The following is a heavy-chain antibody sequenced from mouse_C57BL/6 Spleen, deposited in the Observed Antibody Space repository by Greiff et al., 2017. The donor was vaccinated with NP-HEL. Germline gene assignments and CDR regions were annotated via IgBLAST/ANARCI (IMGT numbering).Heavy chain of an antibody. CDR3: VSNYDCYEDAMDY. D-gene: IGHD2-4*01. CDR1: GFTFSDYG. V-gene: IGHV5-17*01. J-gene: IGHJ4*01. Sequence: EVKLMESGGGLVKPGGSLKISCAASGFTFSDYGMHWVRQAPEKGLEWVANISSGSSTIYYADTVKGRFTISRDNAKNTLFLQMTSLRSEDTAMYYYVSNYDCYEDAMDYWGQGTSVTVSS. CDR2: ISSGSSTI.